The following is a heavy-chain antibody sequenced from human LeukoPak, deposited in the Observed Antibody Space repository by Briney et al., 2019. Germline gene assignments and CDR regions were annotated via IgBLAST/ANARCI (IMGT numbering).Heavy chain of an antibody. CDR1: GYSFTSYW. CDR2: IYPGDSDT. V-gene: IGHV5-51*01. J-gene: IGHJ4*02. Sequence: GESLKISCKGSGYSFTSYWIGWVRQMPGKGLEWMGIIYPGDSDTRYSPSFQGQVTISADKSISTAYLQWSSLKASDTAMYYCTRQDCSSTSCYTPVGLVDYWGQGTLVTVSS. D-gene: IGHD2-2*02. CDR3: TRQDCSSTSCYTPVGLVDY.